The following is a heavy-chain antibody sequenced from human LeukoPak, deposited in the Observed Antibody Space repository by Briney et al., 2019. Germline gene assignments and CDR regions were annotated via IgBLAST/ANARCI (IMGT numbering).Heavy chain of an antibody. V-gene: IGHV3-23*01. CDR1: GFTVTSDA. CDR3: AKCSTSAYTTGWCNWIDP. D-gene: IGHD6-19*01. CDR2: TVSRGTT. J-gene: IGHJ5*02. Sequence: GGSLRLSCVASGFTVTSDAMNWVRQAPGKGLEWVSSTVSRGTTQYADSVKGRITVSRDTSKNTLYLQMNSLRADDTAVYYCAKCSTSAYTTGWCNWIDPWGQGTLVTVSS.